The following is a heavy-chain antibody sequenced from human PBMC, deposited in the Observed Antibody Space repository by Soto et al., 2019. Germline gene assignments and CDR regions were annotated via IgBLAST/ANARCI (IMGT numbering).Heavy chain of an antibody. D-gene: IGHD1-26*01. CDR1: EFTVSSNY. CDR3: VRDDIGVGLDY. J-gene: IGHJ4*02. CDR2: IYSGGST. V-gene: IGHV3-66*01. Sequence: GGSLRLSCVASEFTVSSNYMNWVRQAPGKGLEWVSLIYSGGSTYYADSVKDRFIISRDDSKNTLYLQMNGLRAEDTAVYYCVRDDIGVGLDYWGLGTLVTVS.